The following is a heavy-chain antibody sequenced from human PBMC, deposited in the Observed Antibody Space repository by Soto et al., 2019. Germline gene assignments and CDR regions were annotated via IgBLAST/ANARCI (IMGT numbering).Heavy chain of an antibody. V-gene: IGHV3-23*01. CDR3: AKERGYNYGYDAMDV. Sequence: GGSLRLSCAVSGFSFSSCGMSWVRQAPGKGLEWVSGISAGGDSADYADSVKGRFTISRDNSKNTLYLQTNSLRAEDTAVYYCAKERGYNYGYDAMDVWGQGTTVTVSS. J-gene: IGHJ6*02. CDR2: ISAGGDSA. D-gene: IGHD5-18*01. CDR1: GFSFSSCG.